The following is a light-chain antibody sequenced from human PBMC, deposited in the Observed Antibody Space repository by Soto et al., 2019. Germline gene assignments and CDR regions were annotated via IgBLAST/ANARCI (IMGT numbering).Light chain of an antibody. V-gene: IGLV1-40*01. J-gene: IGLJ2*01. CDR1: SSNIGAGFH. CDR2: GDY. CDR3: RSYDRSLSGVV. Sequence: QSVLTQPPSVSGAPGQRVTISCTGSSSNIGAGFHVHWYQQLPGTAPRLLIFGDYNRPSGVPDRFSGSKSGTSASLAISGLQPEDEAHYYCRSYDRSLSGVVFGGGTKLTVL.